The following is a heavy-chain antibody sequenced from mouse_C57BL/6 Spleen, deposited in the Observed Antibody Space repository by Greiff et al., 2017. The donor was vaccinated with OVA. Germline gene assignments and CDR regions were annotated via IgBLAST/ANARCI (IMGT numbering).Heavy chain of an antibody. J-gene: IGHJ3*01. CDR1: GYTFTDYY. D-gene: IGHD2-3*01. CDR2: INPNNGGT. CDR3: AREDDDYSLWFAD. V-gene: IGHV1-26*01. Sequence: EVQLQQSGPELVKPGASVKISCKASGYTFTDYYMNWVKQSHGKSLEWIGDINPNNGGTSYNQKFKGKATLTVDKSSSTAYMELRSLTSEDSAVYYCAREDDDYSLWFADWGQGTLVTVSA.